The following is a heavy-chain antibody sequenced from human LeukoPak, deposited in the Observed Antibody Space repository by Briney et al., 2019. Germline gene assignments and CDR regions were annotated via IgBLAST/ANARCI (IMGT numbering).Heavy chain of an antibody. Sequence: PGGSLRLSCAASGFTFSSYAMSWVRQAPGKGLEWVSAISGSGGSTYYADSVKGRFTISRVNSKNTLYLQMNILRAEDTAVYFCATAPAAADSWWGQGTLVAVSS. CDR3: ATAPAAADSW. V-gene: IGHV3-23*01. D-gene: IGHD6-13*01. J-gene: IGHJ4*02. CDR2: ISGSGGST. CDR1: GFTFSSYA.